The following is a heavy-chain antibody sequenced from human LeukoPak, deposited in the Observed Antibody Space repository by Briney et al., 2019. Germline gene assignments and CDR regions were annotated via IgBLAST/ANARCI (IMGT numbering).Heavy chain of an antibody. V-gene: IGHV4-59*01. CDR2: VHYNGKT. J-gene: IGHJ2*01. CDR3: SRDFDLTTMGYFDL. Sequence: SETLSLTCTVSGGSISSYYRSWLRQPPGKGLEGIGYVHYNGKTDHNPSLKSRVTISLDTSKNQISLKLSSVTAADTAFYYCSRDFDLTTMGYFDLWGRGTLVTVSS. CDR1: GGSISSYY. D-gene: IGHD4-23*01.